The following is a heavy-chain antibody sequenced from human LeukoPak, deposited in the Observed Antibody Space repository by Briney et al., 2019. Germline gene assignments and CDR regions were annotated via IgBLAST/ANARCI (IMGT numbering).Heavy chain of an antibody. CDR2: ISGSGGST. CDR1: GFTFSSYG. CDR3: AKAPGVRGVIGFDY. V-gene: IGHV3-23*01. J-gene: IGHJ4*02. D-gene: IGHD3-10*01. Sequence: GGSLRLSCAASGFTFSSYGMSWVRQAPGKGLEWVSAISGSGGSTYYADSMKGRFTISRDNSKNTLYLQMNSLRAEDTAVYYCAKAPGVRGVIGFDYWGQGTLVTVSS.